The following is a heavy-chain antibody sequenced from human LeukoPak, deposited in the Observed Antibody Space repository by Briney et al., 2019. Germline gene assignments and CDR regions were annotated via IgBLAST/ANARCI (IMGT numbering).Heavy chain of an antibody. CDR3: ARNYGDYGYYYYYMDV. CDR1: GLTFSSYW. J-gene: IGHJ6*03. D-gene: IGHD4-17*01. Sequence: GGSLRLSCAASGLTFSSYWMSWVRQAPGKGLEWVANIKQDGSEKYYVDSVKGRFTISRDNAKNSLYLQMNSLRAEDTAVYYCARNYGDYGYYYYYMDVWGKGTTVTVSS. CDR2: IKQDGSEK. V-gene: IGHV3-7*01.